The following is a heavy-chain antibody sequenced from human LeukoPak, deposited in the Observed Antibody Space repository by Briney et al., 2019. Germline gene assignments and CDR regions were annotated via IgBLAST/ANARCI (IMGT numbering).Heavy chain of an antibody. D-gene: IGHD4-17*01. CDR1: GFTFSSYA. CDR2: ISGSGGST. J-gene: IGHJ5*02. CDR3: AKEFDDDYGDSGWFDP. Sequence: GGSLRLSCAASGFTFSSYAMSWVRQAPGKGLEWVSAISGSGGSTYYADSVKGRFTISRDNSKNTLYLQMNSLRAEDTAVYYCAKEFDDDYGDSGWFDPWGQGTLVTVSS. V-gene: IGHV3-23*01.